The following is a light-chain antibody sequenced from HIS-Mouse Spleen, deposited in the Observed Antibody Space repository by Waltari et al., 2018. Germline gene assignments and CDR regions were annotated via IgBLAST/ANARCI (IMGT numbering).Light chain of an antibody. CDR1: SSNIGSNY. Sequence: QSVLTQPPSASGTPGQRVTISCSGSSSNIGSNYVYWYPHLPGPAPKLLIYRNNQRPSGVPDRFSGSKSGTSASLAISGLRSEDEADYYCAAWDDSLSGPVFGGGTKLTVL. CDR2: RNN. CDR3: AAWDDSLSGPV. V-gene: IGLV1-47*01. J-gene: IGLJ3*02.